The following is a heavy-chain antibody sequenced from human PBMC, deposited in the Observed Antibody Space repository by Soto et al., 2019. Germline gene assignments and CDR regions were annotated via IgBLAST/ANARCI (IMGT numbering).Heavy chain of an antibody. CDR1: GGSISSGGYY. CDR2: IYYSGST. D-gene: IGHD3-9*01. J-gene: IGHJ4*02. V-gene: IGHV4-31*03. Sequence: TSETLSLTCTVFGGSISSGGYYWSWIRQHPGKGLEWIGYIYYSGSTYYNPSLKSRVTISVDTSKNQFSLKLSSVTAADTAVYYCARYSTYHDILTGSLAALDYWGQGTLVTVSS. CDR3: ARYSTYHDILTGSLAALDY.